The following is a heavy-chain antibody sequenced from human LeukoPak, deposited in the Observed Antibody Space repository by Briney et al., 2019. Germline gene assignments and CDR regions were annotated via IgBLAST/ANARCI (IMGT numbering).Heavy chain of an antibody. CDR1: GFTFSSYS. D-gene: IGHD3-16*01. J-gene: IGHJ6*03. CDR3: ARALRGRGYYYYYMDV. Sequence: GGSLRLSCAASGFTFSSYSMNWVRQAPGKGLEWVSSISSSSSYIYYADSVKGRFTISRDNAKNSLYLQMNSLRSDDTAVYYCARALRGRGYYYYYMDVWGKGTTVTVSS. V-gene: IGHV3-21*04. CDR2: ISSSSSYI.